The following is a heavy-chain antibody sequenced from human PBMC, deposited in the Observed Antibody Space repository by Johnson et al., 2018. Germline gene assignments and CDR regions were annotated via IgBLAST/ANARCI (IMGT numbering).Heavy chain of an antibody. J-gene: IGHJ6*02. CDR1: GFTFSSYG. CDR3: TRPLLPAAIEYYYYGMDV. Sequence: QVQLVQSGGGVVQPGRSLRLSCAASGFTFSSYGMHWVRQAPGKGLEWVAVISYDGSNKYSADSVKGRFTISRDNSKNTAYLQMNSLKTEHTAVYYCTRPLLPAAIEYYYYGMDVWGQGTTVTVSS. CDR2: ISYDGSNK. V-gene: IGHV3-30*03. D-gene: IGHD2-2*02.